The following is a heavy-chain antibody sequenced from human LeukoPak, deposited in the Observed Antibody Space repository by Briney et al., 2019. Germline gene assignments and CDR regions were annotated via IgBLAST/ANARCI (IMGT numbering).Heavy chain of an antibody. Sequence: PGGSLRLSCAVSGFTFSTYAMHWVRQAPGKGLEWVAFISCGGDNKNYADSVKGRFTISRDNSKNTLYLQMNSLRAEDTAVYYCARTPAAPGSLFDYWGQGTLVTVSS. J-gene: IGHJ4*02. CDR3: ARTPAAPGSLFDY. V-gene: IGHV3-30*04. CDR1: GFTFSTYA. CDR2: ISCGGDNK. D-gene: IGHD6-13*01.